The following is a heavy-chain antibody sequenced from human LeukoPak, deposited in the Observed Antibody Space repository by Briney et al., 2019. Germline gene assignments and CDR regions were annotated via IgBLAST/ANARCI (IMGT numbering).Heavy chain of an antibody. V-gene: IGHV1-18*01. J-gene: IGHJ4*02. CDR3: ARPYYYDSSGPFDY. CDR2: ISAYNGNT. Sequence: GASVKVSCKASGYTFTSYGISWVRQAPGQGLEWMGWISAYNGNTNYAQKLQGRVTMTTDTSTSTAYMELRSLRPDDTAVYYCARPYYYDSSGPFDYWGQGTLVTVSS. CDR1: GYTFTSYG. D-gene: IGHD3-22*01.